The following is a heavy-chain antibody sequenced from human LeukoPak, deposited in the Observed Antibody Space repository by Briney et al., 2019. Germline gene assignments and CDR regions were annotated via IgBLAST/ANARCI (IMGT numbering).Heavy chain of an antibody. CDR3: ARRNTVAAAFDY. J-gene: IGHJ4*02. V-gene: IGHV4-59*08. CDR1: GGSISSYY. D-gene: IGHD6-19*01. CDR2: IYYSGST. Sequence: PSETLSLTCTVSGGSISSYYWSWIRQPPGKGLEWIGYIYYSGSTNYNPSLKSRVTISVDTSKNQFSLKLSSVTAADTAVYYCARRNTVAAAFDYWGLGTLVTVSS.